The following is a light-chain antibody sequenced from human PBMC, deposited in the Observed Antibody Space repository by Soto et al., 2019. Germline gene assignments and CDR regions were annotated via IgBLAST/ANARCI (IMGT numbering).Light chain of an antibody. CDR3: PQYNSPWT. V-gene: IGKV1-5*03. Sequence: DIQMTQSPSTLSASVGDRVTITCRASQSIGPWLAWYQQKPGKAPKLLIYKASSLESGVPSRFSGSGSETEFTLTISSMQPDDVDTYYRPQYNSPWTFGQGTKVEIK. J-gene: IGKJ1*01. CDR1: QSIGPW. CDR2: KAS.